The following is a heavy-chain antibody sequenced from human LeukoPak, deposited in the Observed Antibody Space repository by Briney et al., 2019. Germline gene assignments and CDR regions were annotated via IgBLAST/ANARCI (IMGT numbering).Heavy chain of an antibody. J-gene: IGHJ5*02. CDR2: IIPIFGTA. CDR3: ARNQMGITGTTVP. Sequence: ASVKVSCKASGGTFSSYAISWVRQAPGQGLEWMGGIIPIFGTANYAQKFQGRVTITADESTSTAYMELRSLRSEDTAVYYCARNQMGITGTTVPWGQGTLVTVSS. CDR1: GGTFSSYA. D-gene: IGHD1-7*01. V-gene: IGHV1-69*13.